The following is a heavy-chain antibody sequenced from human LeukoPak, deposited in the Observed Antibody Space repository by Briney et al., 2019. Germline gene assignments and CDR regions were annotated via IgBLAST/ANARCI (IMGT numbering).Heavy chain of an antibody. CDR3: ARQFSASYYYDSSV. D-gene: IGHD3-22*01. Sequence: GESLKISCKGSGYSFTSYWISWVRQMPGKGLEWMGRIDPSDSYTNYSPSFQGQVTISADKSISIAYLQWSSLKASDTAMYYCARQFSASYYYDSSVWGQGTLVTVPS. J-gene: IGHJ4*02. CDR2: IDPSDSYT. V-gene: IGHV5-10-1*04. CDR1: GYSFTSYW.